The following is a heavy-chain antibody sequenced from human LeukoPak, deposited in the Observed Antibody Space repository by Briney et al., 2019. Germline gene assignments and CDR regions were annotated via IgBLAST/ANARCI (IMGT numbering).Heavy chain of an antibody. D-gene: IGHD1-26*01. CDR3: ARETSIGASFFDY. J-gene: IGHJ4*02. CDR2: INHSGST. Sequence: KPSETLSLTCAVYGGSFSGYYWSWIRQPPGKGLEWIGEINHSGSTNYNPSLKSRVTISVDTSKNQFSLKLSSMTAADTAVYYCARETSIGASFFDYWGQGTLVTVSS. CDR1: GGSFSGYY. V-gene: IGHV4-34*01.